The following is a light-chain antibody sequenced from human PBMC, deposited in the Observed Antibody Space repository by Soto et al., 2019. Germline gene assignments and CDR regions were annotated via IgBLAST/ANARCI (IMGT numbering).Light chain of an antibody. Sequence: QSVLTQPPSVSGAPGQRVTISCTGSSSNIGAGHVVHWYQQFPGRAPKLLIYGSSNRPSGVPDRFSGSKSGTSASLAITGLQAEDEADYYCQSYDNTLRASVFGGGTKLT. CDR1: SSNIGAGHV. V-gene: IGLV1-40*01. CDR2: GSS. CDR3: QSYDNTLRASV. J-gene: IGLJ2*01.